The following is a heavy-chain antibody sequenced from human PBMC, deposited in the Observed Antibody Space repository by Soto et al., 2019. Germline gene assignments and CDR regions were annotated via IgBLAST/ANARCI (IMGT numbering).Heavy chain of an antibody. CDR2: IYYSGST. CDR1: GGSISSGDYY. D-gene: IGHD3-10*01. CDR3: AREMVRGRYGMDV. J-gene: IGHJ6*02. Sequence: PSETLSLTCTVSGGSISSGDYYWSWIRQPPGKGLEWIGYIYYSGSTYYNPSLKSRVTISVDTSKNQFPLKLSSVTAADTAVYYCAREMVRGRYGMDVWGQGTTVTVSS. V-gene: IGHV4-30-4*01.